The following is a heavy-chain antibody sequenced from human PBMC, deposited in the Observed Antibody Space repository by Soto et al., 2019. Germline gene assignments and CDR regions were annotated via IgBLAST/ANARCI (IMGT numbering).Heavy chain of an antibody. J-gene: IGHJ6*02. CDR2: IIPILGIA. V-gene: IGHV1-69*04. CDR3: ARDRDPIAAAGTEVYQYYGMDV. Sequence: SVKVSCKASGGTFSSYTISWVRQAPGQGLEWMGRIIPILGIANYAQKFQGRVTITADKSTSTAYMELSSLRSEDTAVYYCARDRDPIAAAGTEVYQYYGMDVWGQGTAVTVSS. CDR1: GGTFSSYT. D-gene: IGHD6-13*01.